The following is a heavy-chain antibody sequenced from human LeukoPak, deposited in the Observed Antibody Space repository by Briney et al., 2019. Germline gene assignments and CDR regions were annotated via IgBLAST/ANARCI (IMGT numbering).Heavy chain of an antibody. J-gene: IGHJ4*02. CDR2: ISSSSSYI. V-gene: IGHV3-21*01. Sequence: GSLRLSCAASGFTFSSYSMNWVRQAPGKGLEWVSSISSSSSYIYYADSVKGRFTISRDNAKNSLYLQMNSLRAEDTAVYYCARGSQSSSWYIFDYWGQGTLVTVSS. D-gene: IGHD6-13*01. CDR1: GFTFSSYS. CDR3: ARGSQSSSWYIFDY.